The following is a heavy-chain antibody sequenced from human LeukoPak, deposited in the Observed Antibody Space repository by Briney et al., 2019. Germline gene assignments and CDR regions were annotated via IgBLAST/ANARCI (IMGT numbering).Heavy chain of an antibody. CDR2: ISAYNGNT. CDR1: GYTFTGYY. J-gene: IGHJ4*02. CDR3: ARVVDDSRSDYFDY. V-gene: IGHV1-18*04. Sequence: ASVKVSCKASGYTFTGYYMHWVRQAPGQGLEWMGWISAYNGNTNYAQKLQGRVTMTTDTSTSTAYMELRSLRSDDAAVYYCARVVDDSRSDYFDYWGQGTLVTVSS. D-gene: IGHD3-22*01.